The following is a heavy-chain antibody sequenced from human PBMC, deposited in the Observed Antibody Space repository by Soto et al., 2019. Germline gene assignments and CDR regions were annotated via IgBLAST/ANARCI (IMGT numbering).Heavy chain of an antibody. D-gene: IGHD6-13*01. CDR2: IGDSGHTT. CDR3: AKWPIAAPGYFDY. V-gene: IGHV3-23*01. J-gene: IGHJ4*02. Sequence: EVQLLESGGGLVQPGGSPRLSCAASGFTFSSYAMSWVRHAPGKGLEWLSAIGDSGHTTYYADSVKGRSTISRDNSKNTLYLQMNSLRVEDTAVYYCAKWPIAAPGYFDYWGQGTLVTVSS. CDR1: GFTFSSYA.